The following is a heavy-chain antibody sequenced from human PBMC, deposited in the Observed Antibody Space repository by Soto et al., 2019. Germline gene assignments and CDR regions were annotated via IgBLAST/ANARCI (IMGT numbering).Heavy chain of an antibody. Sequence: PGGSLRLSCAASGFTFSSYGMHWVRQAPGKGLEWVAVIWYDGSNKYYADSVKGRFTISRDNSKNTLYLQMNSLRAEDTAVYYCARGSLEYDFWSGYSSPTKTIYYFDYWGQGTLVTVSS. CDR2: IWYDGSNK. CDR3: ARGSLEYDFWSGYSSPTKTIYYFDY. D-gene: IGHD3-3*01. V-gene: IGHV3-33*01. J-gene: IGHJ4*02. CDR1: GFTFSSYG.